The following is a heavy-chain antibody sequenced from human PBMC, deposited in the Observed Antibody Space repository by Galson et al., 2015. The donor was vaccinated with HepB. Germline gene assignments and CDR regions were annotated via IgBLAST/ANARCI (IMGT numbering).Heavy chain of an antibody. CDR1: GFTFSSYA. Sequence: SLRLSCAASGFTFSSYAFSWVRQAPGKGLEWVSAVTKSGDKTFYADSVKGRFIISRDNSRNMVYLQINSLRAEDTAVYYCARDREGFDPWGQGTLVTVSS. CDR3: ARDREGFDP. CDR2: VTKSGDKT. V-gene: IGHV3-23*01. J-gene: IGHJ5*02.